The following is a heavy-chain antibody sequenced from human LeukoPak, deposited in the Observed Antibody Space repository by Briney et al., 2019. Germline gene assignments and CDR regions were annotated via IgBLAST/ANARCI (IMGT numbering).Heavy chain of an antibody. J-gene: IGHJ4*02. V-gene: IGHV3-21*01. CDR1: GFTFSSYS. Sequence: GGSLRLSCAASGFTFSSYSMNWVRQAPGKGLEWVSSISSSGSYIYYADSVKGRFTISRDNAKNSLYLQMNSLRAEDTAVYYCARVSGPYYFDYWGQGTLVTVSS. CDR2: ISSSGSYI. CDR3: ARVSGPYYFDY.